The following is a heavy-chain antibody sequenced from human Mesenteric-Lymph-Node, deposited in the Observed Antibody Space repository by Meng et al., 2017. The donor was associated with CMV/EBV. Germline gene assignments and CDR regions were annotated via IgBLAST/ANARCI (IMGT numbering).Heavy chain of an antibody. V-gene: IGHV3-21*01. CDR3: ARDNWFDP. CDR1: GFTFSDYP. Sequence: SLRLSCAASGFTFSDYPMHWVRQAPGKGLEWVSSITGGSSYIYYADSVKGRFTISRDNAKNSLYLQMNSLRAEDTAVYYCARDNWFDPWGQGTLVTVSS. J-gene: IGHJ5*02. CDR2: ITGGSSYI.